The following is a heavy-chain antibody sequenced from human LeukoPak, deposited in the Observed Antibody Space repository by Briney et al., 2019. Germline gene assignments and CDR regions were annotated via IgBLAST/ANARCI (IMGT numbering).Heavy chain of an antibody. Sequence: ASVKVSCKASGYTFTSYGISWVRQAPGQGLEWMGWISACNGNTNYAQKLQGRVTMTTDTSTSTAYMELRSLRSDDTAVYYCARDGSHVDTAMAFDYWGQGTLVTVSS. J-gene: IGHJ4*02. V-gene: IGHV1-18*01. CDR1: GYTFTSYG. CDR3: ARDGSHVDTAMAFDY. D-gene: IGHD5-18*01. CDR2: ISACNGNT.